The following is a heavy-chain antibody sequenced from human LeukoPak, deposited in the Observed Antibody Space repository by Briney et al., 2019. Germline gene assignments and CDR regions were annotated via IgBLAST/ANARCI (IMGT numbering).Heavy chain of an antibody. V-gene: IGHV3-23*01. D-gene: IGHD3-22*01. Sequence: GGSLRLSCAASGFTFRSYAMNWVRQAPGKGLEWVSAISGSGSATYYADSVKGRFTITRDNSKNTLYLQMNSLRAEDTAVYYCARDWDESSGYFYPDAFDIWGQGTMVTVSS. CDR3: ARDWDESSGYFYPDAFDI. J-gene: IGHJ3*02. CDR2: ISGSGSAT. CDR1: GFTFRSYA.